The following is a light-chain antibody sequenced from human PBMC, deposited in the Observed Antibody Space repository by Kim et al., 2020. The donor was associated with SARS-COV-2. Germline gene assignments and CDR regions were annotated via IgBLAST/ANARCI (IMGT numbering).Light chain of an antibody. CDR1: QSITDF. CDR3: QASYTSPST. V-gene: IGKV1-39*01. Sequence: ASVGDRVTMTCRASQSITDFLTGYQQKPGKAPEVRIYAASNLQGGVPSRFSGSGSGTEFTLTINSLQPEDYGTYYCQASYTSPSTFGQGTRLEIK. J-gene: IGKJ5*01. CDR2: AAS.